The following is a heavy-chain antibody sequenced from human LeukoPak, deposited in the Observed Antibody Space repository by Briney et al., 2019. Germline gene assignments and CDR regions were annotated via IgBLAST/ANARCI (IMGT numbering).Heavy chain of an antibody. V-gene: IGHV1-8*02. Sequence: ASVKVSCKASGYTFTSYGISWVRQAPGQGLEWMGWISAYNGNTGYAQKFQGRVTMTRNTSISTAYMELSSLRSEDTAVYYCARASSRVAKGNRYNWFDPWGQGTLVTVSS. CDR3: ARASSRVAKGNRYNWFDP. J-gene: IGHJ5*02. CDR2: ISAYNGNT. CDR1: GYTFTSYG. D-gene: IGHD2/OR15-2a*01.